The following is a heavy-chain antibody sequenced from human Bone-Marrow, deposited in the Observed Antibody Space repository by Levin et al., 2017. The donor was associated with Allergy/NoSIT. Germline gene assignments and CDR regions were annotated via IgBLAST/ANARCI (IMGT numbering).Heavy chain of an antibody. D-gene: IGHD3-10*01. CDR2: INWNGGRT. V-gene: IGHV3-20*04. CDR3: ASGGIYCGSRFAY. Sequence: GGSLRLSCAASGFTSGGSKFDDYGMSWVRQVPGMGLEWVAGINWNGGRTGYADSVKGRFTISRDNAKNSLYLQMNSLRTEDTALYYCASGGIYCGSRFAYWGQGTLVTVSS. CDR1: GFTSGGSKFDDYG. J-gene: IGHJ4*02.